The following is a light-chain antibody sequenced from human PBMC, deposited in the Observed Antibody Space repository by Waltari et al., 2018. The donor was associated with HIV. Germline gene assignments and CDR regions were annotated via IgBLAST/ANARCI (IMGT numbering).Light chain of an antibody. CDR3: QQYYSTPWT. J-gene: IGKJ1*01. Sequence: DIVMTQSPDSPAMSLGERATINCKSSKNVLYNSNNKNFLAWYQQKSGQPPKLLMYWASTLESGVPDRFSGSGSETDFTLTISSLQAEDVAVYYCQQYYSTPWTFGQGTKVEI. CDR1: KNVLYNSNNKNF. CDR2: WAS. V-gene: IGKV4-1*01.